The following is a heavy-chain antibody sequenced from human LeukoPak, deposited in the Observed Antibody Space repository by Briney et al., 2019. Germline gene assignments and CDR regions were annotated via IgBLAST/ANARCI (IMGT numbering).Heavy chain of an antibody. CDR1: GFTFSSYG. J-gene: IGHJ4*02. CDR2: IRYDGSNK. CDR3: AKELRYFDWLSPFDY. V-gene: IGHV3-30*02. Sequence: PGGSLRLSCAASGFTFSSYGMHWVRQARGKGLEWVAFIRYDGSNKYYADSVKGRFTISRDNSKNTLYLQMNSLRAEDTAVYYCAKELRYFDWLSPFDYWGQGTLVTVSS. D-gene: IGHD3-9*01.